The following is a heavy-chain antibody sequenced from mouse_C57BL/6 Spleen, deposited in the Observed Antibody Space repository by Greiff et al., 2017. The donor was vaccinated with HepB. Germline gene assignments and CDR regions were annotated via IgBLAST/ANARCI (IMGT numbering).Heavy chain of an antibody. Sequence: QVQLQQSGAELVKPGASVKISCKASGYAFSSYWMNWVKQRPGKGLEWIGQIYPGDGDTNYNGKFKGKATLTADKSSSTAYMQLSSLTSEDSAVYFCARHEAPYSNYVGAWFAYWGQGTLVTVSA. CDR1: GYAFSSYW. D-gene: IGHD2-5*01. CDR2: IYPGDGDT. J-gene: IGHJ3*01. CDR3: ARHEAPYSNYVGAWFAY. V-gene: IGHV1-80*01.